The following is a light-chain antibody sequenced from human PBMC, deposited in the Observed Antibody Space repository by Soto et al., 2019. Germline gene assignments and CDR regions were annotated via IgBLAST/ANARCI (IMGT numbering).Light chain of an antibody. CDR2: KAS. CDR1: QSISNY. CDR3: QQYNSLWT. V-gene: IGKV1-5*03. J-gene: IGKJ1*01. Sequence: DIQMTQSPSPLSASVGDRVTITCRASQSISNYLAWYQQKPGKAPKLLIYKASSLDSGVPSRFSGSGSGTEFTLSISSLQPDDFATYHCQQYNSLWTFGQGTKVEIK.